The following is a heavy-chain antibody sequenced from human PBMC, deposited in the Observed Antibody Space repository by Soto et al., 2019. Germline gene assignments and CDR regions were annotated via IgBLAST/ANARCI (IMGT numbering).Heavy chain of an antibody. CDR2: INSDGSST. CDR1: GFTFSRYW. CDR3: ASEGGYCTNNRCYKYFQH. V-gene: IGHV3-74*01. J-gene: IGHJ1*01. Sequence: GGSLRLSCAASGFTFSRYWMHWVRQDPGKGLVWVSRINSDGSSTTYADSVKGRFTISRDNAKNTLYLQMNSLRAEDTAVYYCASEGGYCTNNRCYKYFQHWGQGTLVTVSS. D-gene: IGHD2-2*02.